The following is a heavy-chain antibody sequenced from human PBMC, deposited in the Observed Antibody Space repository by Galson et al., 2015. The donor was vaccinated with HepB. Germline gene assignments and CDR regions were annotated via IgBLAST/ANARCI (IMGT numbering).Heavy chain of an antibody. CDR3: ARDHDGLGVLSRETQLLWGYYYGMDV. CDR2: IIPIFGTA. D-gene: IGHD3-10*01. Sequence: SVKVSCKASGGTFSSYAISWVRQAPGQGLEWMGGIIPIFGTANYAQKFQGRVTITADESTSTAYMELSSLRSEDTAVYYCARDHDGLGVLSRETQLLWGYYYGMDVWGQGTTVTVSS. J-gene: IGHJ6*02. V-gene: IGHV1-69*13. CDR1: GGTFSSYA.